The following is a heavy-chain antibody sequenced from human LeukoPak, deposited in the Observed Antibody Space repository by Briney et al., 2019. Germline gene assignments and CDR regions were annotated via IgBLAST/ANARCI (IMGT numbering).Heavy chain of an antibody. J-gene: IGHJ5*02. D-gene: IGHD2-2*01. CDR3: ATSRGCSSTSCYVRFDP. CDR2: IVVGSGNT. CDR1: GFTFTSSA. V-gene: IGHV1-58*02. Sequence: SVKVSCKASGFTFTSSAMQWVRQARGQRLEWIGWIVVGSGNTNYAQRFQGRVTITADESTSTAYMELSSLRSEDTAVYYCATSRGCSSTSCYVRFDPWGQGTLVTVSS.